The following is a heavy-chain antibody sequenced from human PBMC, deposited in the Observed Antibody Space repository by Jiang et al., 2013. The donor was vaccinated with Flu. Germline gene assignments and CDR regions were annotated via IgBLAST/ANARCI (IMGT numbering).Heavy chain of an antibody. J-gene: IGHJ4*02. CDR3: TKDQELAPRVLYSFDF. D-gene: IGHD1-1*01. V-gene: IGHV1-46*01. CDR1: GYTFINYY. CDR2: INPTDGST. Sequence: SGAEVKKPGASVKVSCKAAGYTFINYYIHWVRQAPGQGLEWMGIINPTDGSTSYAHTFQGRITMTRDTSTRTVYMVMSSLTSGDTAVYYCTKDQELAPRVLYSFDFWGQGTLVTVSS.